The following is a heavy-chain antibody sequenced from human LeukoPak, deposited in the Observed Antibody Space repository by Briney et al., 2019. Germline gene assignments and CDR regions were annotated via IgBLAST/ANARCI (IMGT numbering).Heavy chain of an antibody. D-gene: IGHD3-22*01. CDR3: ARGLGSGYYFPFDY. V-gene: IGHV3-20*04. CDR2: VNWNGDST. J-gene: IGHJ4*02. CDR1: GYSISSGYY. Sequence: PSETLSLTCTVSGYSISSGYYWGWIRQPPGKGLEWVSGVNWNGDSTNYADSVKGRFTISRDNAKNSLYLQMNSLRAEDTALYYCARGLGSGYYFPFDYWGQGTLVTVSS.